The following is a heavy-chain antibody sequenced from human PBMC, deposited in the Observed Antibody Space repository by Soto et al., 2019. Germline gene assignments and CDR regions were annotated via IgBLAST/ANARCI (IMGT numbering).Heavy chain of an antibody. V-gene: IGHV3-30*04. CDR3: ARVGLNVFRAANGSYNWFEP. D-gene: IGHD2-8*01. CDR2: ISYHGNTE. Sequence: PGGSLRLSCTASVFTFSHYALHWLRQTPGKGLEWVAYISYHGNTEKYADSVKGRFTISRDNYKKEVYLQMNSLRIEDTAVYYCARVGLNVFRAANGSYNWFEPWGQGTLVTVSS. J-gene: IGHJ5*02. CDR1: VFTFSHYA.